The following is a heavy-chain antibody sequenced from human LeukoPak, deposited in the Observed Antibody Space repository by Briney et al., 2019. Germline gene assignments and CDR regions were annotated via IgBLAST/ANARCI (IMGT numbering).Heavy chain of an antibody. D-gene: IGHD6-13*01. CDR2: TYYRSKWYN. CDR3: ARALGAAAGTPYFDY. Sequence: SQTLSLTCAISGDSVSSDSAAWSWIRQSPSRGLEWLGRTYYRSKWYNDYAVSVKSRITINPDTSKNQFSLQLNSVTPEDTAVYYCARALGAAAGTPYFDYWGQGTLVTVSS. CDR1: GDSVSSDSAA. V-gene: IGHV6-1*01. J-gene: IGHJ4*02.